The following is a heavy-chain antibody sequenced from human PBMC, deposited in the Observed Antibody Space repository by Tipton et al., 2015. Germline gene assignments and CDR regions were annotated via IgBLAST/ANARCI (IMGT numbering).Heavy chain of an antibody. CDR1: GGSISSGGYF. CDR2: VFYSGNT. Sequence: TLSLTCIVSGGSISSGGYFWSWIRQHPGKGLEWIGYVFYSGNTYYSQSLQSRVTISVDTSKNQFSLKLSSVNAADTAVYCARVPFDYFDYWGQGILVTVSS. J-gene: IGHJ4*02. CDR3: ARVPFDYFDY. V-gene: IGHV4-31*03.